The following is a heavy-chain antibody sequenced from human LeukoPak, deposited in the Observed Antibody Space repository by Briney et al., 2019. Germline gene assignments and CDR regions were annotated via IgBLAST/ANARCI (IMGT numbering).Heavy chain of an antibody. Sequence: GGSLRLSCAASEFTFSTNYMSWVRQAPGKGLEWVSIIYTTGGKYYADSVKGRFTISRDNSKHTLYLQMNSLRGEDTAVYYCARGSDGCFAFDYWGQGILVTLSS. CDR1: EFTFSTNY. V-gene: IGHV3-66*01. J-gene: IGHJ4*02. D-gene: IGHD5-24*01. CDR3: ARGSDGCFAFDY. CDR2: IYTTGGK.